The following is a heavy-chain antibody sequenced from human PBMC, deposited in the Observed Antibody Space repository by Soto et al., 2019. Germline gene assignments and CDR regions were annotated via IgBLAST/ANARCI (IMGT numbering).Heavy chain of an antibody. CDR2: MNSDGSTT. J-gene: IGHJ4*02. Sequence: PGGALRLSCAVSGFTFANHWMHWVRQAPGKGLEWVSRMNSDGSTTDYADSVKGRFTVSRDNAKNTLYLQMNSLRAEDTAVYYCATAEVDYWGPGTLVT. CDR1: GFTFANHW. V-gene: IGHV3-74*01. CDR3: ATAEVDY.